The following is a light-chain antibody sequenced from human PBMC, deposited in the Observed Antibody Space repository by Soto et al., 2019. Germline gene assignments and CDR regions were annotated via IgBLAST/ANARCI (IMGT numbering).Light chain of an antibody. CDR2: EIS. Sequence: DIQMTQSPSSLSASAGDRVTITCRASQGVRSSLDWYQQKPGKAPKRLIYEISSLQSGVPSRFSGSGSGTEFTLTISRLQPEDFATYYCLQPNSYPFTFGPGTKVDIK. V-gene: IGKV1-17*01. CDR3: LQPNSYPFT. CDR1: QGVRSS. J-gene: IGKJ3*01.